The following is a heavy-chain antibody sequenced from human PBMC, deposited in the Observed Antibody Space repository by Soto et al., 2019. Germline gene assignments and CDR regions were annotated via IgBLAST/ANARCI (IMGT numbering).Heavy chain of an antibody. CDR3: TIFGGTTIDY. CDR1: GFTFSGSA. D-gene: IGHD3-16*01. J-gene: IGHJ4*02. CDR2: IRSKANSYAT. V-gene: IGHV3-73*02. Sequence: EVQLVESGGGLVQPGGSLTLSCAASGFTFSGSAMHWVRQASGKGLEWVGRIRSKANSYATAYAASVKGRFTISRDDSKITAYLQMNSLKTDDTAVYYGTIFGGTTIDYWGQGSRVTVSS.